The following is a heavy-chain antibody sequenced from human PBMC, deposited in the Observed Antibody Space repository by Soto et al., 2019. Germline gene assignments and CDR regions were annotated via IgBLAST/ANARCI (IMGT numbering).Heavy chain of an antibody. CDR3: GRGRYFAMDV. Sequence: EVQLVESGGGLVQPGGSLRLSCAASGFTFSRDWMHWVRQAPGKGLVWVSSLSGGGDRTTYADSVKGRFTISRDNDKETLYLQMNNPRVDDTAVYYCGRGRYFAMDVWGQGTAVTVSS. V-gene: IGHV3-74*01. D-gene: IGHD2-21*01. J-gene: IGHJ6*02. CDR2: LSGGGDRT. CDR1: GFTFSRDW.